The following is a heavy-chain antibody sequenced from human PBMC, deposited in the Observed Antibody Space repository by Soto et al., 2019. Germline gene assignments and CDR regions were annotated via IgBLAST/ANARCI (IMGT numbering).Heavy chain of an antibody. D-gene: IGHD6-6*01. J-gene: IGHJ6*02. CDR3: ARTRSFTLGFYYDGMDV. Sequence: PGESLKISCKGSGYSFTTYWLAWVRQMPGRGLEYMGIIYPGDSDTRYSPSFQGQVTISADKSLRTAYLQWTSLKASDTALYYCARTRSFTLGFYYDGMDVWGQGTTVTVSS. CDR1: GYSFTTYW. V-gene: IGHV5-51*01. CDR2: IYPGDSDT.